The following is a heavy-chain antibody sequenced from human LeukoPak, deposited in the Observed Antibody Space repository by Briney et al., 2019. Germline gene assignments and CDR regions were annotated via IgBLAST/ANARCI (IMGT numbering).Heavy chain of an antibody. D-gene: IGHD3-22*01. CDR2: IKQDGSEK. CDR1: GFTFSSYW. Sequence: GGSLRLSCAASGFTFSSYWMSWVRQAPGKGLEWVANIKQDGSEKYYVDSVKGRFTISRDNAKNSLYLQMNSLRAEDTAVYYCARKKGGYYYDSSVYTDYWGEGPLVTVP. V-gene: IGHV3-7*01. J-gene: IGHJ4*02. CDR3: ARKKGGYYYDSSVYTDY.